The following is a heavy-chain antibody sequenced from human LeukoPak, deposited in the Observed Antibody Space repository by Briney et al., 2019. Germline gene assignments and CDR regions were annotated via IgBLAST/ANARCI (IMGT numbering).Heavy chain of an antibody. V-gene: IGHV4-4*07. D-gene: IGHD4-11*01. Sequence: SETLSLTCTVPGGSISSYYWSWIRQPAGKGLEWIGRIYTSGSTNYNPSLKSRVTMSVDTSKNQFSLKLSSVTAADTAVYYCARETSHSARLGIDYWGQGTLVTVSS. CDR3: ARETSHSARLGIDY. J-gene: IGHJ4*02. CDR1: GGSISSYY. CDR2: IYTSGST.